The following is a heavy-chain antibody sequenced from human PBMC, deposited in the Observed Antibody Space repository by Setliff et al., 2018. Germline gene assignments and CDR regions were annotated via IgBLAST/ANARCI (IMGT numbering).Heavy chain of an antibody. J-gene: IGHJ4*02. CDR1: GGSFSGYY. CDR2: INHSGST. D-gene: IGHD3-9*01. V-gene: IGHV4-34*01. CDR3: ARTLYDYDILTGPGYYFDY. Sequence: KPSETLSLTCAVYGGSFSGYYWTWIRQPPGKGLEWIGEINHSGSTNYNPSLKSRVTISVDTSKNQFSLKLSSVTAADTAVYYCARTLYDYDILTGPGYYFDYWGQGTLVTVSS.